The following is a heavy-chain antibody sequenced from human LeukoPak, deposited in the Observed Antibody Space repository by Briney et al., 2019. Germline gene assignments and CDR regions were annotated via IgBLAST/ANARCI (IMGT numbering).Heavy chain of an antibody. CDR3: AGDSSGYLRYFDL. J-gene: IGHJ2*01. CDR1: GGSFSGYY. D-gene: IGHD3-22*01. Sequence: SETLSLTCAVYGGSFSGYYWSWIRQPPGKGLEWIGYIYYSGSTYYNPSLKSRVTISLDTSKNQFSLKLSSVTAADTAVYYCAGDSSGYLRYFDLWGRGTLVTVSS. V-gene: IGHV4-34*09. CDR2: IYYSGST.